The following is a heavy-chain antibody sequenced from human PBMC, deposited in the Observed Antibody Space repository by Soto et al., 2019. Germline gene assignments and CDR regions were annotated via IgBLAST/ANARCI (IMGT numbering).Heavy chain of an antibody. CDR2: ITPMLSVS. CDR1: GDTFNFYT. V-gene: IGHV1-69*02. D-gene: IGHD3-10*01. J-gene: IGHJ4*02. Sequence: QVQLVQSGAEVKKPGSSVKVSCKASGDTFNFYTINWVRQAPGLGLEWMGRITPMLSVSNYAQKFRGRVTXTXDXXTSTAYTELSSRRSEDTAMHYGAGSFGSAYRAFDYWGQGALVTVSS. CDR3: AGSFGSAYRAFDY.